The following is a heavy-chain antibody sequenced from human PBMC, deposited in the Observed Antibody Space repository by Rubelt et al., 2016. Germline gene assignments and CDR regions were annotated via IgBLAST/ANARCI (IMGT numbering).Heavy chain of an antibody. CDR1: GFTFTSSA. J-gene: IGHJ4*02. CDR3: GATGDGGNSSLEDY. D-gene: IGHD4-23*01. Sequence: QLVQSGSELKKPGASVKVSCKASGFTFTSSAMQWVRQARGQRLEWIGWIVVGSGNTNSDSKVQERVTMTRDMSRSTAYVERSSLGAEDTAVYYCGATGDGGNSSLEDYWGQGTLVTVSS. V-gene: IGHV1-58*02. CDR2: IVVGSGNT.